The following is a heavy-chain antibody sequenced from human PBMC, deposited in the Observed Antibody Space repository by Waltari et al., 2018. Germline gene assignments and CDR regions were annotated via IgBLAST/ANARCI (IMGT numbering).Heavy chain of an antibody. CDR2: IYTSGDT. Sequence: VDLQESGPGLVKPSQTLSLHSSVSGGSITSEFYYWNWIRQPAGKGLEWIGRIYTSGDTNYNPSLKTRVSISVDTSRNQFSLKLTSVTAADTAVYYCARDLRHPSYYDFSFDTWGQGSLVTVSS. CDR1: GGSITSEFYY. V-gene: IGHV4-61*02. D-gene: IGHD3-3*01. CDR3: ARDLRHPSYYDFSFDT. J-gene: IGHJ5*02.